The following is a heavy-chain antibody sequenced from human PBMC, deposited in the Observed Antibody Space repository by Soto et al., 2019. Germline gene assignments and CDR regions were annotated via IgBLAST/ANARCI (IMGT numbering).Heavy chain of an antibody. J-gene: IGHJ4*02. CDR1: GFTFSSYW. V-gene: IGHV3-7*01. CDR2: IKQDGSEK. D-gene: IGHD6-13*01. Sequence: EVQLVESGGGLVQPGGSLRLSCAASGFTFSSYWMSWVRQAPGKGLEWVANIKQDGSEKYYVDSVKGRFTISRDNAKNSLYLQMNSLRAEDTAVYYCARDSWDRSSWLNYFDYWGQGTLVTVSS. CDR3: ARDSWDRSSWLNYFDY.